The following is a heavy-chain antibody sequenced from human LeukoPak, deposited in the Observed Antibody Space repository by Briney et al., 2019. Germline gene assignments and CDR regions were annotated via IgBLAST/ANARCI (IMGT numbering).Heavy chain of an antibody. Sequence: GASVKVSCKASGGTFSSYAISWVRQAPGQGLEWMGGIIPIFGTANYAQKFQGRVTITADESTSTAYMELSSLRSEDTAVYYCARGGIAAAGSFDYGGQGTLVTVSS. D-gene: IGHD6-13*01. CDR1: GGTFSSYA. V-gene: IGHV1-69*13. J-gene: IGHJ4*02. CDR3: ARGGIAAAGSFDY. CDR2: IIPIFGTA.